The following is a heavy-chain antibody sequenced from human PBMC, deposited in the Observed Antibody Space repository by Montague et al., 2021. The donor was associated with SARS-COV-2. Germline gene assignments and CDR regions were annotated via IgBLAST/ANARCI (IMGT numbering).Heavy chain of an antibody. CDR3: AHRPEVWNLSYFDY. CDR2: XYWDDDK. D-gene: IGHD1-1*01. J-gene: IGHJ4*02. V-gene: IGHV2-5*02. Sequence: PALVKPTQTLTLTCTFSGFSLSTSGVGVGWIRQPPGKALEWLALXYWDDDKRYSPSLKSRLTITKDTSKNQVVLTMTNMDPVDTATYYCAHRPEVWNLSYFDYWGQGTLVTVSS. CDR1: GFSLSTSGVG.